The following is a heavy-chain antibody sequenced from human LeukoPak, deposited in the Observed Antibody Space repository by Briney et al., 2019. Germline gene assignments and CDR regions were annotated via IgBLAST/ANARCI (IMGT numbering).Heavy chain of an antibody. D-gene: IGHD2-2*01. CDR1: GFTFSSYA. CDR2: ISGSGGST. V-gene: IGHV3-23*01. J-gene: IGHJ4*02. CDR3: AKAQGHCSSTSCYESYFDY. Sequence: GGSLRLSCAASGFTFSSYAMSWVRQAPGKGLEWVSAISGSGGSTYYADSVKGRFTISRDNSKNTLYLQMNRLRAEDTAVYYCAKAQGHCSSTSCYESYFDYWGQGTLVTVSS.